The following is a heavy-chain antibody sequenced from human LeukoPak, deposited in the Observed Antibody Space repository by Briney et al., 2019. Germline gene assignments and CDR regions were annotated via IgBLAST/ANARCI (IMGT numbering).Heavy chain of an antibody. CDR1: GGSISSYY. J-gene: IGHJ6*03. CDR2: IYTSGST. Sequence: NPSETLSLTCTVSGGSISSYYWSWIRRPPGKGLEWIGYIYTSGSTNYNPSLKSRVTISVDTSKNQFSLKLSSVTAADTAVYYCARQNRVYYYYYYMDVWGKGTTVTVSS. V-gene: IGHV4-4*09. D-gene: IGHD1/OR15-1a*01. CDR3: ARQNRVYYYYYYMDV.